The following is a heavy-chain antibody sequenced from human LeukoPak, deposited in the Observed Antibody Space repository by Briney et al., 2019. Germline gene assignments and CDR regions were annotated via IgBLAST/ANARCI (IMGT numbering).Heavy chain of an antibody. D-gene: IGHD3-10*01. CDR3: ARDHQLYGSPWDWFDP. CDR2: IYSTGST. V-gene: IGHV4-4*07. J-gene: IGHJ5*02. Sequence: PSETLSLTCTVSGGPMSSYYWSWIRQPAGKGLEWIGRIYSTGSTNYNPSLKSRVTMSVDASKNQFSLRLSSVTAADTAVYYYARDHQLYGSPWDWFDPWGQGMLVTVSS. CDR1: GGPMSSYY.